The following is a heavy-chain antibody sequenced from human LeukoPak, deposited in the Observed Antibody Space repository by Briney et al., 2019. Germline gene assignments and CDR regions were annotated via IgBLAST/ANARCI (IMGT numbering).Heavy chain of an antibody. D-gene: IGHD6-6*01. J-gene: IGHJ2*01. V-gene: IGHV3-11*01. CDR1: GFTFSDCY. CDR2: ISSSGSTI. CDR3: ARLSIAADHWYFDL. Sequence: PGGSLRLSCAASGFTFSDCYMSWIRQAPGKGLEWVSYISSSGSTIYYADSVKGRFTISRDNAKNSLYLQMNSLRAEDTAVYYCARLSIAADHWYFDLWGRGTLVTVSS.